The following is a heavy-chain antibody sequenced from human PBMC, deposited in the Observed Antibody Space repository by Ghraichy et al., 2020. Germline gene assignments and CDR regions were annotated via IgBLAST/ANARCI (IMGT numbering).Heavy chain of an antibody. CDR1: GFTFSSYG. V-gene: IGHV3-33*08. D-gene: IGHD6-19*01. Sequence: GGSLRLSCAASGFTFSSYGMHWVRQAPGKGLEWVAVIWYDGSNKYYADSVKGRFTISRDNSKNTLYLQMNSLRAEDTAVYYCARTYSSGWNYYYYYGMDVWGQGTTVTVSS. CDR2: IWYDGSNK. J-gene: IGHJ6*02. CDR3: ARTYSSGWNYYYYYGMDV.